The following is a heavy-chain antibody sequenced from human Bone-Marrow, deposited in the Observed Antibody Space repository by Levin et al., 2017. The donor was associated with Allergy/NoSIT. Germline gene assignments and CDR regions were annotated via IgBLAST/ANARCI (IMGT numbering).Heavy chain of an antibody. V-gene: IGHV5-51*01. CDR3: AKTSVDTWLNP. Sequence: LGESLKISCKGSGFLFNNQWIAWVRQLPGKGPEWMGIIYIADSDTRYSPSFQGHVTFSADRSISTAYVEWSSLKASDTAMYYCAKTSVDTWLNPWGQGTQVTVSS. D-gene: IGHD5-18*01. CDR1: GFLFNNQW. CDR2: IYIADSDT. J-gene: IGHJ5*02.